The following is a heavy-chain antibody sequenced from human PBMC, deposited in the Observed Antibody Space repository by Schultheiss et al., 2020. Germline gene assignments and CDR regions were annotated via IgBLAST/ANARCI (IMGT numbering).Heavy chain of an antibody. CDR3: ARGRGYCSSTSCYGYWFDP. CDR1: GFTFSSYA. D-gene: IGHD2-2*01. Sequence: GGSLRLSCAASGFTFSSYAMHWVRQAPGKGLEYVSAISSNGGSTYYANSVKGRFTISRDNSKNTLYLQMGSLRAEDMAVYYCARGRGYCSSTSCYGYWFDPWGQGTLVTVSS. V-gene: IGHV3-64*01. CDR2: ISSNGGST. J-gene: IGHJ5*02.